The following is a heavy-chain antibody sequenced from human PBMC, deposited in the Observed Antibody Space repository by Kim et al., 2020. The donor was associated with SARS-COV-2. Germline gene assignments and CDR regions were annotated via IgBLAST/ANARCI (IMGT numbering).Heavy chain of an antibody. CDR2: K. CDR3: ARDCEMGSYMDY. J-gene: IGHJ4*02. Sequence: KYSAASMEGRFTISRDNSKDTLYLHMNSLRVEDTAVYYCARDCEMGSYMDYGGQGTLVTVSS. V-gene: IGHV3-33*01. D-gene: IGHD3-16*01.